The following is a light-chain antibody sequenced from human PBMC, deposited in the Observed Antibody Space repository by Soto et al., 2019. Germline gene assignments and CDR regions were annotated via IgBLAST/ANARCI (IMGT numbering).Light chain of an antibody. J-gene: IGKJ2*01. Sequence: EIVLTQSPGTLSLSPGERATLSCWASESVTKNFLAWYQQKPGQSPRLLMYGAAYRPAGIPDRFSGSGSGADFTLTISRLEPEDFAVYYCQVRTDWPPFKYTFGQGTKLEVK. V-gene: IGKV3D-20*02. CDR3: QVRTDWPPFKYT. CDR1: ESVTKNF. CDR2: GAA.